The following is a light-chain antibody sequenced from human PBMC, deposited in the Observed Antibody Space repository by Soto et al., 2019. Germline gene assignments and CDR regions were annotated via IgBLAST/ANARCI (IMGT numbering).Light chain of an antibody. V-gene: IGKV3-20*01. CDR1: QSVSSSY. CDR2: GAS. Sequence: ESVLTQYPGTLALSPGERATRSCRASQSVSSSYLAWYQQKPGQAPRLLIYGASSRATGIPDRFSGSGSGTDFTLTISRLEPEDFAVYYCQQYGSSPYTFGQGTRLEIK. J-gene: IGKJ5*01. CDR3: QQYGSSPYT.